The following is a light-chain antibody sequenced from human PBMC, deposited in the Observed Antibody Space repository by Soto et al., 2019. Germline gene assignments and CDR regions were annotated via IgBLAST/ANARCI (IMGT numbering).Light chain of an antibody. Sequence: QSVLTQPPSASGTPGQRVIISCSGSRSNIGSNTVNWYQQVPGTAPKLLIYSDNQRPSGVPDRFSGSKSGTSASLAISGLQSEDEGDYYCAAWDDSLNGRVEFGGGTKLTVL. J-gene: IGLJ2*01. V-gene: IGLV1-44*01. CDR3: AAWDDSLNGRVE. CDR2: SDN. CDR1: RSNIGSNT.